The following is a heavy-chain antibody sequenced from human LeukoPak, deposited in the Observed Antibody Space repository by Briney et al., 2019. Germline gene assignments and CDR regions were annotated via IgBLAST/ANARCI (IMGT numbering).Heavy chain of an antibody. V-gene: IGHV1-46*01. J-gene: IGHJ6*02. Sequence: GASVKVSCKASGYTFTSYYMHWVRQAPGQGLEWMGIINPSGGSTSYAQKFQGRVTMTRDTSTSTVYMELSSLRSEDTAVYYCARDPTGGGTNYYYYGMDVWGQGTTVTVSS. CDR1: GYTFTSYY. D-gene: IGHD7-27*01. CDR3: ARDPTGGGTNYYYYGMDV. CDR2: INPSGGST.